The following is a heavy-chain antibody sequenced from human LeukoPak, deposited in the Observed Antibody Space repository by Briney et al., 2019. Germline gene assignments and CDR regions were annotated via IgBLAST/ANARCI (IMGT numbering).Heavy chain of an antibody. CDR1: GGSIGSGSYY. V-gene: IGHV4-61*02. CDR3: ARDGYSMVRGVIVYRYFDF. CDR2: IYMSGST. Sequence: SETLSLTCTVSGGSIGSGSYYWSWIRQPAGKGLEWIGRIYMSGSTNYNPSLKSRVTISVDTSKNQFSLKLSSVTAADTAVYYCARDGYSMVRGVIVYRYFDFWGRGTLVTVSS. J-gene: IGHJ2*01. D-gene: IGHD3-10*01.